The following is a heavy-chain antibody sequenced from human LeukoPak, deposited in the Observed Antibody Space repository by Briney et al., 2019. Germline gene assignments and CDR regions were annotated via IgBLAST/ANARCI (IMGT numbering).Heavy chain of an antibody. V-gene: IGHV1-46*01. D-gene: IGHD2-2*01. CDR1: GYTFTSYY. Sequence: GASVKVSCTASGYTFTSYYMHWVRQAPGQGLEWMGIINPSGGSTSYAQKFQGRVTMTRDTSTSTVYMELSSLRSEDTAVYYCARDKPGIVVVPAAPDTSDDWGQGTLVTVSS. J-gene: IGHJ4*02. CDR2: INPSGGST. CDR3: ARDKPGIVVVPAAPDTSDD.